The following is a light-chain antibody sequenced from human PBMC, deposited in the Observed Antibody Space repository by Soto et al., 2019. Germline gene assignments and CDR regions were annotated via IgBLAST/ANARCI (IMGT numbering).Light chain of an antibody. CDR1: QTVTNN. CDR3: HQYSNWTTRT. Sequence: EIVVTQSPATLSVSPGDSATLSCRTSQTVTNNLAWYRQRPGQAPTLLIYRASERATGVPERFSGSGSGTEFTLTISSLQSEDFVVYFCHQYSNWTTRTFGQGTKVEI. J-gene: IGKJ1*01. V-gene: IGKV3-15*01. CDR2: RAS.